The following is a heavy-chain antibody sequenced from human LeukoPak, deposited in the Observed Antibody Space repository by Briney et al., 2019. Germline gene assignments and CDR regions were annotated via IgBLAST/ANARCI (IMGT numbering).Heavy chain of an antibody. CDR2: INPNSGGT. CDR1: GYSFTGYY. J-gene: IGHJ4*02. V-gene: IGHV1-2*02. Sequence: GASVKVSCKASGYSFTGYYMHWVRQAPGQGLEWMGWINPNSGGTNYAQKFQGRVTMTRDTSISTAYMELSRLRSDDTAVYYCAREAMYYDILTGYSQKYYFDYWGQGTLVTVSS. CDR3: AREAMYYDILTGYSQKYYFDY. D-gene: IGHD3-9*01.